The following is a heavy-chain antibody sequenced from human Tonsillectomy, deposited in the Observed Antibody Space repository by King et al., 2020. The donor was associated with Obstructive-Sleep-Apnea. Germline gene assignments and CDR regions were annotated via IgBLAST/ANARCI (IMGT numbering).Heavy chain of an antibody. CDR2: MKSKTDGGTT. J-gene: IGHJ4*02. CDR1: GFTFSNAW. CDR3: TTVEVY. V-gene: IGHV3-15*01. Sequence: VQLVESGGGLVKPGGSLRLSCAASGFTFSNAWMSWVRQAPGKGLEWVGRMKSKTDGGTTDYAAPVKGRFTISRDDSKNTLYLQMNSLKTEDTAVYYCTTVEVYWGQGTLVTVSS.